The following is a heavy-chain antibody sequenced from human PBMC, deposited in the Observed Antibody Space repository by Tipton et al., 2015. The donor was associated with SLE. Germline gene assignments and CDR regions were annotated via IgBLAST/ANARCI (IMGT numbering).Heavy chain of an antibody. D-gene: IGHD1-7*01. CDR2: IFVSGTT. V-gene: IGHV4-4*07. CDR3: ARQGGMTGTTFPFDI. Sequence: TLSLTCTVSGDSMRSSMTTYYWSWIRQTAGKGPEWMGRIFVSGTTNYNPSLKSRIALSVDTSKNQCSLKLSSVTAADTAVYYCARQGGMTGTTFPFDIWGQGTMVTVSS. CDR1: GDSMRSSMTTYY. J-gene: IGHJ3*02.